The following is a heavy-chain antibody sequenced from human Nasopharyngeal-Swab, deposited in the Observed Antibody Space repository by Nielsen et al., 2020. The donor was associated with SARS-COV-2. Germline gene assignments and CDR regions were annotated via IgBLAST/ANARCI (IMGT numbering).Heavy chain of an antibody. J-gene: IGHJ6*02. V-gene: IGHV3-30*04. CDR1: GFIFSSYA. CDR3: ARGYCSSGSCYAKHYGMDV. D-gene: IGHD2-15*01. CDR2: ISYDGSNK. Sequence: GGSLRLSCAASGFIFSSYAMHWVRQAPGKGLEWVAVISYDGSNKYYADSVKGRFTISRDNSKNSLYLQMNNLRAEDTAVYYCARGYCSSGSCYAKHYGMDVWGQGTTVTVSS.